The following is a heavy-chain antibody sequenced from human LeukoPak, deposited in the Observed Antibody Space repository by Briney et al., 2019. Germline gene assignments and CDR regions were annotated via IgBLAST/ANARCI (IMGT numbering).Heavy chain of an antibody. V-gene: IGHV3-23*01. Sequence: GGSLRLSCAASGFTFSSYAMSWVRQAPGKGLEWVSAISGSGGSTYYVDSVKGRFTISRDNSKNTLYLQMNSLRAEDTAVYYCAKDGCFGVVRRDYWGQGTLVTVSS. CDR3: AKDGCFGVVRRDY. J-gene: IGHJ4*02. CDR1: GFTFSSYA. D-gene: IGHD3-3*01. CDR2: ISGSGGST.